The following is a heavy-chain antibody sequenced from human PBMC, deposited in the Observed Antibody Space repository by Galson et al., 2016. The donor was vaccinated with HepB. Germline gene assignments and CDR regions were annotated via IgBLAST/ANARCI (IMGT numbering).Heavy chain of an antibody. D-gene: IGHD3-9*01. CDR1: GFPFSTYG. V-gene: IGHV3-23*01. CDR2: ISGSGGSI. Sequence: SLRLSCAASGFPFSTYGMSWVRQAPGKGLEWVSGISGSGGSIYSADSVKGRFTISRDNSENTLYLQMHSLRAEDTAVYYCARDEDDPSYTIDFWGRGTVVTVSS. CDR3: ARDEDDPSYTIDF. J-gene: IGHJ3*01.